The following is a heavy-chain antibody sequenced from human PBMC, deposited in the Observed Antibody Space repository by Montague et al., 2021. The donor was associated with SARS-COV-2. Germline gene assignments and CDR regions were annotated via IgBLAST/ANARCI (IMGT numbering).Heavy chain of an antibody. Sequence: ETLSLTCTVSGGSISSSSYYWGWIRQPPGKGLEWIGSIYYSGSTYYNPSLKSRVTISVDTSKNQFSLKLSSVTAADTAVYYCARDTRITMIVVVQGYGMDVRGQGTTVTVS. CDR2: IYYSGST. CDR3: ARDTRITMIVVVQGYGMDV. J-gene: IGHJ6*02. V-gene: IGHV4-39*07. CDR1: GGSISSSSYY. D-gene: IGHD3-22*01.